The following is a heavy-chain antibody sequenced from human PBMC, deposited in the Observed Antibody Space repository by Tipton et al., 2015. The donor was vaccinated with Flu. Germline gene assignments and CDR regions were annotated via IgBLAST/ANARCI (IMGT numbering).Heavy chain of an antibody. V-gene: IGHV4-34*01. D-gene: IGHD3-10*01. CDR3: ARGRFGGYGMDV. CDR1: GGSLSAYY. CDR2: IYYSGTT. J-gene: IGHJ6*02. Sequence: LRLSCAVSGGSLSAYYWGWIRQPPGMGLEWIGIIYYSGTTSYNPSLRSRVTISDDTSKNQFSLRVNSVTAADAAVYYCARGRFGGYGMDVWGQGTTVTVSS.